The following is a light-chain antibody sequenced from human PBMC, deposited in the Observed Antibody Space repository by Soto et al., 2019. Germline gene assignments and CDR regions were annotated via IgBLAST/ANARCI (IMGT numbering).Light chain of an antibody. J-gene: IGKJ4*01. Sequence: DIQMTQSPSFVSASVGDRVTITCRASQGISSWLAWYQHKPGRAPKLLIHAASSLESGVPSRFTASESGTDFTLTISSLHPEDFAPYYCQQTTSFPLTFAGGTKVEIK. CDR3: QQTTSFPLT. CDR2: AAS. CDR1: QGISSW. V-gene: IGKV1-12*01.